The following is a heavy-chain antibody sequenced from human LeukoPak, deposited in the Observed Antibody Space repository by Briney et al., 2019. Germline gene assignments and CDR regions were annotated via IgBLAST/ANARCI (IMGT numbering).Heavy chain of an antibody. CDR1: GYSFTSYW. D-gene: IGHD5-18*01. Sequence: GESLKISCKASGYSFTSYWMGWVRQMPGKGLEGMGIIDPSDSEARYTPSFKGKVTISVDKSITTAYLQWKSLKASDTAMYYCARQTAMGRSGDYWGQGTLVTVSS. CDR2: IDPSDSEA. J-gene: IGHJ4*02. CDR3: ARQTAMGRSGDY. V-gene: IGHV5-51*01.